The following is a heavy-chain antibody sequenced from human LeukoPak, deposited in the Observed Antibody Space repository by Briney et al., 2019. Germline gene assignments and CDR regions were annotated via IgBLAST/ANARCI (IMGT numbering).Heavy chain of an antibody. CDR2: IWYDGSNK. CDR3: ARERHVWGSYYFDY. Sequence: GRSLRLSCAASGFTFSSYGMHWVRQAPGKGLEWVAVIWYDGSNKYYADSVKGRFTISRDNSKNTLYLQMNSLRAEDTAVYYCARERHVWGSYYFDYWGQGTLVTVSS. V-gene: IGHV3-33*01. J-gene: IGHJ4*02. CDR1: GFTFSSYG. D-gene: IGHD3-16*01.